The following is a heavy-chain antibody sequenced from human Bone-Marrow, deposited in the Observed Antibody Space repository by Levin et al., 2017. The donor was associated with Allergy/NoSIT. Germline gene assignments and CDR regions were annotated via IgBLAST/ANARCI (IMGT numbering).Heavy chain of an antibody. V-gene: IGHV3-15*05. J-gene: IGHJ3*01. CDR1: GFTFRNAW. CDR3: ITDREAGLGLVPGAVDG. Sequence: GGSLRLSCAASGFTFRNAWMTWVRQAPGKGLEWVGRIKKERDGGTTDYAAPGKGRFIIARADSKDTLYLKMNSRKTDDTAVYYCITDREAGLGLVPGAVDGWGPGTMVTVSS. CDR2: IKKERDGGTT. D-gene: IGHD6-19*01.